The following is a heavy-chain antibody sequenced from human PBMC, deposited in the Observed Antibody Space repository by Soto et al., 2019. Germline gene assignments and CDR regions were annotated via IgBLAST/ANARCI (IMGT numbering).Heavy chain of an antibody. V-gene: IGHV3-23*01. CDR1: GFTFSSYA. CDR2: ISGSGGST. D-gene: IGHD2-2*01. CDR3: AKGNGLIVVVPAARFGDAFDI. Sequence: PGGSLRLSCAASGFTFSSYAMSWVRQAPGKGLEWVSAISGSGGSTYYADSVKGRFTISRDNSKNTLYLQMNSLRAEDTAVYYCAKGNGLIVVVPAARFGDAFDIWGQGTMVTVSS. J-gene: IGHJ3*02.